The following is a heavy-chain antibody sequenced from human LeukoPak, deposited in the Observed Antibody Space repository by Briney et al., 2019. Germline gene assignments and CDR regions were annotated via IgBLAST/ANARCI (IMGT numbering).Heavy chain of an antibody. J-gene: IGHJ4*02. CDR1: GFTFRSYA. D-gene: IGHD3-16*02. Sequence: PGGSLRLSCAASGFTFRSYAMSWVRQAPGKGLEWVSAIRGSGGSTYYADSVKGRFTISRDNSKNTLYLQMNSLRAEDTAVYSCAKVDDYVWGSYRYYIDYWGQGTLVTVSS. CDR3: AKVDDYVWGSYRYYIDY. V-gene: IGHV3-23*01. CDR2: IRGSGGST.